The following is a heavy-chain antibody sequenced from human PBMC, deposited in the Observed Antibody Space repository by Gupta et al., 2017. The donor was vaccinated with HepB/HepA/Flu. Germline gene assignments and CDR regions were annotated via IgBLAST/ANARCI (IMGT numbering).Heavy chain of an antibody. J-gene: IGHJ4*02. CDR2: ISGSGDSA. D-gene: IGHD1-1*01. V-gene: IGHV3-23*01. Sequence: EVQLLESGGGLVQPGGSLRLSCVVSGFPYNNYAMSWVRQAPGKGLEWVSGISGSGDSAYYTDSVKGRFIISRDNSKNTLLLQMNSLRAEDTAMYYCAKEIGVHGTPFFDSWGQGSLVTVSS. CDR1: GFPYNNYA. CDR3: AKEIGVHGTPFFDS.